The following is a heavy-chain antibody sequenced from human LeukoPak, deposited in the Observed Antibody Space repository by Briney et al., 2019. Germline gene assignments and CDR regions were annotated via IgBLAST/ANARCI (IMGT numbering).Heavy chain of an antibody. CDR3: VRSAFHAGSGNYYDY. CDR1: GFRFSGYW. D-gene: IGHD3-22*01. J-gene: IGHJ4*02. V-gene: IGHV3-7*03. Sequence: GSLSLSCAASGFRFSGYWMTWVRQAPGKGLEWVANIKGDGSETSYVTSVRGRFTISRDNAKNSLYLQMNNLRVEDTAVYYCVRSAFHAGSGNYYDYWGQGTLVTVSS. CDR2: IKGDGSET.